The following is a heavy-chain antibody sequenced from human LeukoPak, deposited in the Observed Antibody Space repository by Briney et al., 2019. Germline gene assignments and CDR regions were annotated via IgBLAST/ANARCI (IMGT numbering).Heavy chain of an antibody. V-gene: IGHV4-38-2*01. CDR1: GYSISSGYY. J-gene: IGHJ4*02. CDR3: ARAGGRSGWWHFDY. D-gene: IGHD2-15*01. CDR2: IYHSGST. Sequence: SETLSLTCAVSGYSISSGYYWGWIRQPPGKGLEWIGSIYHSGSTYYNPSLKSRVTISVDTSKNQFSLKLSSVTAADTAVYYCARAGGRSGWWHFDYWGQGTLVTVSS.